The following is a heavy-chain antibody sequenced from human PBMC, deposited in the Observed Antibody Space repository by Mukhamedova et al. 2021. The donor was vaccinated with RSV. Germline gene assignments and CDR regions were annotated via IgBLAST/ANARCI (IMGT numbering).Heavy chain of an antibody. Sequence: QWYQRRVTITADESTSTAYMELSSLRSEDTAVYYCASHRTMIVLYDAFDIWGQGTMVTVSS. D-gene: IGHD3-22*01. CDR3: ASHRTMIVLYDAFDI. J-gene: IGHJ3*02. V-gene: IGHV1-69*01.